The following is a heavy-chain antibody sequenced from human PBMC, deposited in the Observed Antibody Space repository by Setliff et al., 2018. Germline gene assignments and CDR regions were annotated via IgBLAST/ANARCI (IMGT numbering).Heavy chain of an antibody. CDR2: IGSSSSTI. Sequence: GGSLRLSCAASGFTFSDYSMNWVRQAPGKGLEWVSDIGSSSSTIYYADSVKGRFTISRDNAQNSLYLQMNSLRAEETAVYYCARSYNFWSGPALDVWGKGTTVTVSS. CDR1: GFTFSDYS. J-gene: IGHJ6*04. V-gene: IGHV3-48*01. CDR3: ARSYNFWSGPALDV. D-gene: IGHD3-3*01.